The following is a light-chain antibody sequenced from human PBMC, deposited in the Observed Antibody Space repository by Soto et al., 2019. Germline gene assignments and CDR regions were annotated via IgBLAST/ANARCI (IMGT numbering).Light chain of an antibody. J-gene: IGKJ2*01. V-gene: IGKV4-1*01. Sequence: DIVMTQSPDSLAVSLGERATINCKSSQSVLHSSNNKNYLAWYQHIPGQPPRLLIYWASTRESGVPDRLSGSGSGTDFTLTISSLQAEDVAVYYCQQYYSTPYAFGQGTKLEIK. CDR3: QQYYSTPYA. CDR2: WAS. CDR1: QSVLHSSNNKNY.